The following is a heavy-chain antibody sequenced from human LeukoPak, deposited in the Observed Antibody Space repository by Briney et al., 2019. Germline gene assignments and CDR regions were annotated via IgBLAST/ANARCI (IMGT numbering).Heavy chain of an antibody. Sequence: SETLSLTCTVSGGSISSYYWSWIRQPAGKGLEWIGRIYTSGSTNYNPSLKSRVTMSVDTSKTQFSLKLSSVAAADTAVYYCARHETGTKRGWFDPWGQGTLVTVSS. CDR2: IYTSGST. V-gene: IGHV4-4*07. CDR3: ARHETGTKRGWFDP. D-gene: IGHD1-1*01. CDR1: GGSISSYY. J-gene: IGHJ5*02.